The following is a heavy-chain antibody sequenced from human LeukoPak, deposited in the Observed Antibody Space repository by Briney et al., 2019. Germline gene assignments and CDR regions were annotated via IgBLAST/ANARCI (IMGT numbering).Heavy chain of an antibody. CDR1: GYSISNTYY. V-gene: IGHV4-38-2*01. CDR2: IHHSGNT. CDR3: ARQSYDSGSLYYTY. D-gene: IGHD3-10*01. J-gene: IGHJ4*02. Sequence: SETLSLTCAVSGYSISNTYYWGWTRQPPGKGLEWLGGIHHSGNTYYNPSLRGRVTISVDTSKKQFSLQLSSVTAADTAVYYCARQSYDSGSLYYTYWGQGTLVTVSS.